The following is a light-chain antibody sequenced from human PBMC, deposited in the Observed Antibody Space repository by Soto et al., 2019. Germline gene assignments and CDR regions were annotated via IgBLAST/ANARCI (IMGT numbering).Light chain of an antibody. V-gene: IGKV3-15*01. J-gene: IGKJ4*02. Sequence: EIVMTQSPATLSVSPGETATLSCRASQSVSYNLAWYQQKPGQGPRLLIYGALTRATGIPARFSGSGSGTEFTLTISSLQSEDFAVYYCQQYKNWPPLTGGGGTKVEIK. CDR1: QSVSYN. CDR3: QQYKNWPPLT. CDR2: GAL.